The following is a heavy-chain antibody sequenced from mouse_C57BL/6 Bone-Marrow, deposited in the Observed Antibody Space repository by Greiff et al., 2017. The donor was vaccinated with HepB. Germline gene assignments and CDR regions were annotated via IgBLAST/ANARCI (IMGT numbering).Heavy chain of an antibody. V-gene: IGHV3-1*01. J-gene: IGHJ4*01. CDR1: GYSITSGYD. CDR2: ISYSGST. D-gene: IGHD1-1*01. CDR3: AREGYYYGSSPSYAMDY. Sequence: VQLQQSGPGMVKPSQSLSLTCTVTGYSITSGYDWHWIRHFPGNKLEWMGYISYSGSTNYNPSLKSRISITHDTSKNHFFLKLNSVTTEDTATYYCAREGYYYGSSPSYAMDYWGQGTSVTVSS.